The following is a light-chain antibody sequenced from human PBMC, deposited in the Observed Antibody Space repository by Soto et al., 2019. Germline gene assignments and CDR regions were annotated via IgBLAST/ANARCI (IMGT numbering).Light chain of an antibody. CDR1: QGISSY. Sequence: IQLTQSPSSLSASVGDRVTITCRASQGISSYLAWYQQKPGKAPKLLIYAASTLQSGVPSRFSGSGSGTDFTLTISSLQPEDFATYSCQQLNSYPVTFGPGT. J-gene: IGKJ3*01. CDR2: AAS. CDR3: QQLNSYPVT. V-gene: IGKV1-9*01.